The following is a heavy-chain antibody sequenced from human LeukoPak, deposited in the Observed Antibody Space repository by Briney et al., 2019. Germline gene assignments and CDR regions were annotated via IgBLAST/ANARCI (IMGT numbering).Heavy chain of an antibody. CDR3: ARSLTYSGYDTYCFDY. Sequence: GGSLRLSCAASGFTFSSYSMNWVRQAPGKGLEWVSYISSSSSTIYYADSVKGRFTISRDNAKNSLYLQMNSLRDEDTAVYYCARSLTYSGYDTYCFDYWGQGTLVTVSS. V-gene: IGHV3-48*02. CDR1: GFTFSSYS. J-gene: IGHJ4*02. D-gene: IGHD5-12*01. CDR2: ISSSSSTI.